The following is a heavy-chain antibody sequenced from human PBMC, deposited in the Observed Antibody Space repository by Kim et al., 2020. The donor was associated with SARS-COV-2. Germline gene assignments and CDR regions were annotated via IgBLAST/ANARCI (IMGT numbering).Heavy chain of an antibody. D-gene: IGHD3-22*01. Sequence: YAQKFQGRVTMTRDTSRSTVYMELSSLRSEDTAVYYCARGDSSGYWEIDYWGQGTLVTVSS. J-gene: IGHJ4*02. CDR3: ARGDSSGYWEIDY. V-gene: IGHV1-46*01.